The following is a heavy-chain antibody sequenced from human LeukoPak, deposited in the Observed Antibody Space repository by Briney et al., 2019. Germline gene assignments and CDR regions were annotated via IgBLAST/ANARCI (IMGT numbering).Heavy chain of an antibody. D-gene: IGHD3-10*01. CDR1: GFTFSSYA. Sequence: PGGSLRLSCAASGFTFSSYAMHWVRQAPGKGLEWVAVISYDGSNKYYADSVKGRFTISRDNAKNTLYLQMNDLTVEDTAVYYCGRGMRDYYGLDYWGQGILVTVSS. CDR3: GRGMRDYYGLDY. V-gene: IGHV3-30-3*01. CDR2: ISYDGSNK. J-gene: IGHJ4*02.